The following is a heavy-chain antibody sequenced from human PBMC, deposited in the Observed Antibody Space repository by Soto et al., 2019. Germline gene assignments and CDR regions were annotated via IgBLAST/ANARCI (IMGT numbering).Heavy chain of an antibody. Sequence: GGSLRLSCVASGFSFDNYAMSWVRQAPGKGLEWVSAIKSDGSSTYYAASVKDRFIISRDNSKNTLYLQLNSLRAEDTAVYYCARDRGFSRGFYYFDYGMDVWGQGTTVTVSS. V-gene: IGHV3-23*01. CDR3: ARDRGFSRGFYYFDYGMDV. CDR1: GFSFDNYA. CDR2: IKSDGSST. D-gene: IGHD3-22*01. J-gene: IGHJ6*02.